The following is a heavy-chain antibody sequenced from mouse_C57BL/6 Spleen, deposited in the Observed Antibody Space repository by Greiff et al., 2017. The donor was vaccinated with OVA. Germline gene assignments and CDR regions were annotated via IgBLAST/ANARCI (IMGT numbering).Heavy chain of an antibody. CDR3: VRHGITTDAMDY. V-gene: IGHV10-1*01. J-gene: IGHJ4*01. D-gene: IGHD1-1*01. CDR2: IRSKSNNYAT. Sequence: EVKVVESGGGLVQPKGSLKLSCAASGFSFNTYAMNWVRQAPGKGLEWVARIRSKSNNYATYYADSVKDRFTISRDDSESMLYLQMNNLKTEDTAMYYCVRHGITTDAMDYWGQGTSVTVSS. CDR1: GFSFNTYA.